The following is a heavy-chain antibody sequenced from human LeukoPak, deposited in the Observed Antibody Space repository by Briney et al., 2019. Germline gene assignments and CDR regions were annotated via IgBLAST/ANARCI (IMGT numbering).Heavy chain of an antibody. V-gene: IGHV3-48*03. Sequence: GGSLRLSCVAAGLTFSSYEMNWVRQAPGKGLEWLSDIGSSDSTTHYADSVNGRFTIARDNDKNSLYLQMNSLRVADTDVYYCARDRGAVYYWGKGTLVTVSS. J-gene: IGHJ4*02. CDR1: GLTFSSYE. CDR3: ARDRGAVYY. CDR2: IGSSDSTT. D-gene: IGHD6-19*01.